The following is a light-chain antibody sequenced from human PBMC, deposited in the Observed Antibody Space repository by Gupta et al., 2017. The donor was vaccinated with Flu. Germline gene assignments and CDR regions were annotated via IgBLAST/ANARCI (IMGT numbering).Light chain of an antibody. CDR1: SSYVGGYEY. Sequence: QTALTQPSSVSGSPVQPITIPCTGTSSYVGGYEYVSWYQQHPDKAPKIMIFEVSNRPSGVSNRFSGPKSGNTASLTITGLQAEDEADYYCSSYTNTNTLVVFGGGTKLTVL. CDR3: SSYTNTNTLVV. V-gene: IGLV2-14*01. J-gene: IGLJ2*01. CDR2: EVS.